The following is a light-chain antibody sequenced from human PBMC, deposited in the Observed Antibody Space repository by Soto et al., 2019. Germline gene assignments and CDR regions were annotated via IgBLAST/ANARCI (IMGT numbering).Light chain of an antibody. Sequence: QSALTQPASVSGSPGQSITISCTGTSSDVGGYNYVSWHQQHPGKAPKLMIYDVSNRPSGVSNRFSGSKSGNTASLTISGLQAEDEADYYCSSYTRSSFYVFGTGTKLTVL. CDR2: DVS. J-gene: IGLJ1*01. CDR3: SSYTRSSFYV. V-gene: IGLV2-14*01. CDR1: SSDVGGYNY.